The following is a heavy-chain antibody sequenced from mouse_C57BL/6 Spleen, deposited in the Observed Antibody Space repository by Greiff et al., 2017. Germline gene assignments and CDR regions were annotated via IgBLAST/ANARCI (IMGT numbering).Heavy chain of an antibody. CDR1: GYTFTSYW. J-gene: IGHJ4*01. CDR3: ARSPSSGFYYAMDY. V-gene: IGHV1-64*01. D-gene: IGHD3-2*02. Sequence: VQLQQPGAELVKPGASVKLSCKASGYTFTSYWMHWVKQRPGQGLEWIGMIHPNSGSTNYNEKFKSKATLTVDKSSSTAYMRLSSLTSEDSAVYYCARSPSSGFYYAMDYWGQGTSVTVSS. CDR2: IHPNSGST.